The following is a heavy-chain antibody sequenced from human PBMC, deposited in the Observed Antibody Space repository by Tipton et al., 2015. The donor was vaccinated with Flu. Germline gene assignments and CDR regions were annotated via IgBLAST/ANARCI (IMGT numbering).Heavy chain of an antibody. CDR1: GGSLTTDTYY. Sequence: TLSLTCTVSGGSLTTDTYYWSWIRQPPGKTLEWIGYIYYSGRTNYNPSLNSRVTMSMDTTKNQLSLKLTSVTAADTVIYYCARNREAIGNLDSWGRGTLVTVSS. D-gene: IGHD1-1*01. CDR2: IYYSGRT. V-gene: IGHV4-61*01. CDR3: ARNREAIGNLDS. J-gene: IGHJ4*02.